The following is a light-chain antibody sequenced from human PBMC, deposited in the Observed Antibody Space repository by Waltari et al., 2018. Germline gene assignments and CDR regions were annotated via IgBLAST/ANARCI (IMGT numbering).Light chain of an antibody. J-gene: IGLJ1*01. Sequence: QSALTQPASVSGSPGQSFTISCTGTSIDIGAFKYVPWYQPHPGRAPKLLIYDVTNRPPGVSDRFSGSKSDDTASLTISGLQAADEADYYCTSYTTTSSYVFGTGTKVTVL. V-gene: IGLV2-14*03. CDR3: TSYTTTSSYV. CDR2: DVT. CDR1: SIDIGAFKY.